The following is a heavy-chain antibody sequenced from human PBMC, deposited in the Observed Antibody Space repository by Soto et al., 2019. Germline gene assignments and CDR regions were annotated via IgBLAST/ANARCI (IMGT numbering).Heavy chain of an antibody. CDR3: ARQRGTDPFDY. D-gene: IGHD3-16*01. Sequence: QVQLQESGPGLVKPSETLSLTCAVSGGSISSSNWWSWVRQPPGKGLEWIGEIYHSGSTNYNPSLQSRVTISLDKSKNQFSLKLSSVTSADTAVYYCARQRGTDPFDYWGQGTLVTVSS. V-gene: IGHV4-4*02. J-gene: IGHJ4*02. CDR1: GGSISSSNW. CDR2: IYHSGST.